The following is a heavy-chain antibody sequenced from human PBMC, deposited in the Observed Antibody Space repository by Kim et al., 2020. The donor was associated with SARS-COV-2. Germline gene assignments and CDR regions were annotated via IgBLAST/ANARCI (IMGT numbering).Heavy chain of an antibody. CDR1: GFTFRDYW. D-gene: IGHD2-15*01. J-gene: IGHJ5*02. V-gene: IGHV3-7*03. CDR3: ARLSGWGRFDH. Sequence: GGSLRLSCTTSGFTFRDYWMNWIRQGPGKGLEWVASIKTDGSEKYYGDSMKGRFTISRDQAKHSVYLQMDTLRAEDTAIYYCARLSGWGRFDHWGQGTLVTVSS. CDR2: IKTDGSEK.